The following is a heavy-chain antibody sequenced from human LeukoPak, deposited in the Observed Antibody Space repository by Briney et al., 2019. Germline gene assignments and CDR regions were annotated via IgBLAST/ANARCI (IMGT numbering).Heavy chain of an antibody. CDR2: ISYSSTYI. D-gene: IGHD6-19*01. Sequence: GGSLRLSCAASGFTFSSYSMNWVRQAPGKGLEWVSSISYSSTYIYYADSVKGRFTISRDNAKSSLFLEMNSLRVEDTAVYYCTSAYTSSWFSSWGQGALVTVSS. V-gene: IGHV3-21*06. CDR1: GFTFSSYS. CDR3: TSAYTSSWFSS. J-gene: IGHJ5*02.